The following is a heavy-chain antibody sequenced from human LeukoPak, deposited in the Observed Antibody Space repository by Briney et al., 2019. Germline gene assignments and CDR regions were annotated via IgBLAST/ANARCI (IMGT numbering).Heavy chain of an antibody. J-gene: IGHJ2*01. CDR1: GGSISSYY. V-gene: IGHV4-59*01. Sequence: SETLSLTCTVSGGSISSYYWSWIRQPPGKGLEWVGYIYYSGSTNYNPSLKRRVTISVDTSKNQFSLKLSSVTAADTAVYYCAGVPHYYDSSGYDYWYFDLWGRGTLVTVSS. D-gene: IGHD3-22*01. CDR3: AGVPHYYDSSGYDYWYFDL. CDR2: IYYSGST.